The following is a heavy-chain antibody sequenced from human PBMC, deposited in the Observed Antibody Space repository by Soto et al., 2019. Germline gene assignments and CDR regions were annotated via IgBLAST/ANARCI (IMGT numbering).Heavy chain of an antibody. Sequence: SGPTLVNPTQTLTLTCTFSGFSLSTSGMRVSWIRQPPGKALEWLARIDWDDDKFYSTSLKTRLTISKDTSKNQVVLTMTNMDPVDTATYYCGRIPHYYYGMDVWGHGTTITVAS. J-gene: IGHJ6*02. V-gene: IGHV2-70*04. CDR3: GRIPHYYYGMDV. CDR2: IDWDDDK. CDR1: GFSLSTSGMR.